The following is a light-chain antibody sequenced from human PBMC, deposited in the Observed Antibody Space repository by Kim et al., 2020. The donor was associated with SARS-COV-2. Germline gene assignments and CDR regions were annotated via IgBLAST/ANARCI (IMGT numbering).Light chain of an antibody. J-gene: IGLJ3*02. Sequence: PGHSITISCTGTSSDFGDYDYVSWYQQHPGKAPKLMIYNVNSWPSGVSNRFSGSKSGYTASLTISGLQAEDEADYYCSSYTNTITLFGGGTQLTVL. CDR1: SSDFGDYDY. CDR2: NVN. CDR3: SSYTNTITL. V-gene: IGLV2-14*03.